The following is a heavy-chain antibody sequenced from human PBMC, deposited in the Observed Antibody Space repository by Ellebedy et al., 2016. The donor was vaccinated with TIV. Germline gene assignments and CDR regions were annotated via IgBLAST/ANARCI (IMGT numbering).Heavy chain of an antibody. V-gene: IGHV3-74*01. Sequence: PGGSLRLSCAASGFTFSSYWMHWVRQTPGKGLEWVSRINSDGRTINYADSVRGRFTISRDNAKNTVFLEMNSLRPEDTAVYYCAKDRTSGDGYWVFDQWGQGTLVTVSS. D-gene: IGHD5-18*01. CDR2: INSDGRTI. CDR1: GFTFSSYW. J-gene: IGHJ4*02. CDR3: AKDRTSGDGYWVFDQ.